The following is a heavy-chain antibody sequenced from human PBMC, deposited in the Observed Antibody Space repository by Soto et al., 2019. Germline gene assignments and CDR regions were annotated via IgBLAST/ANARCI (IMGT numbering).Heavy chain of an antibody. J-gene: IGHJ4*02. CDR3: ARFVPFCSSTSCYWDQYYFDY. Sequence: SETLSLTCTVSGGSISSSSYYWGWIRQPPGKGLEWIGSIYYSGSTYYNQSLKSRVNISVDTSKKQFSLKLSSVTAAYTSLYYCARFVPFCSSTSCYWDQYYFDYWGQGTLVTVSS. V-gene: IGHV4-39*01. CDR2: IYYSGST. CDR1: GGSISSSSYY. D-gene: IGHD2-2*01.